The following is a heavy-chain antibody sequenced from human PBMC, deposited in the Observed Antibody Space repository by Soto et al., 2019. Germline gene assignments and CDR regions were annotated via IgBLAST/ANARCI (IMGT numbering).Heavy chain of an antibody. CDR2: IDPSDSDT. CDR1: GYSFTSYW. D-gene: IGHD6-13*01. J-gene: IGHJ3*02. Sequence: GESLKISCKGSGYSFTSYWISWVRQMPGKGLEWMGMIDPSDSDTNYSPSFQGHVTISADKSISTAYLQWSSLKASDTATYYCPISSNHDAFDIWGQGTMVTVS. V-gene: IGHV5-10-1*01. CDR3: PISSNHDAFDI.